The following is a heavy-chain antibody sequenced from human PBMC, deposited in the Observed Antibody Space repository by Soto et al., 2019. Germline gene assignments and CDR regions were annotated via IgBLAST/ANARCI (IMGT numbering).Heavy chain of an antibody. CDR3: ARGDRQPGTSYAY. D-gene: IGHD1-26*01. CDR2: INPNSGVT. J-gene: IGHJ4*01. CDR1: GYTFTGYF. Sequence: QVQLVQSGAEVKKPGASVKVSCKASGYTFTGYFIHWVRQAPGQGLEWMGWINPNSGVTHYAQKFQEWVTMTRDMSINTAYMELNSLRSDDTAVYYCARGDRQPGTSYAYWGRGTLVTVSS. V-gene: IGHV1-2*04.